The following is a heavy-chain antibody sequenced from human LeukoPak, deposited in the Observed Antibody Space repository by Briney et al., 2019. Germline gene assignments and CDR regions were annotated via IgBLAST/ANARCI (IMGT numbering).Heavy chain of an antibody. CDR2: ISAYNGNT. CDR1: GYTFTSYG. J-gene: IGHJ6*02. V-gene: IGHV1-18*01. CDR3: ARFSGGSLYYYYGMDV. Sequence: ASVKVSCKASGYTFTSYGISWVRQAPGQGLEWMGWISAYNGNTNYAQKLQGRVTMTTDTSTSTAYMELRSLRSDDTAVYYCARFSGGSLYYYYGMDVWGQGTTVTVSS. D-gene: IGHD2-15*01.